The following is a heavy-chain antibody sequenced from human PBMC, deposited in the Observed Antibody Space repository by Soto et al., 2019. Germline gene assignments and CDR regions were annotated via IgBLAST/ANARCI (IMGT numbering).Heavy chain of an antibody. D-gene: IGHD3-9*01. CDR2: IYHSGST. V-gene: IGHV4-4*02. J-gene: IGHJ4*02. CDR1: GGSISSSNW. CDR3: ARAQGRYFDFDY. Sequence: PSETLSLTCAVSGGSISSSNWWSWVRQPPGKGLEWIGEIYHSGSTNYNPSLKSRVTISVDKSKNQFSPKLSSVTAADTAVYYCARAQGRYFDFDYWGQGTLVTVSS.